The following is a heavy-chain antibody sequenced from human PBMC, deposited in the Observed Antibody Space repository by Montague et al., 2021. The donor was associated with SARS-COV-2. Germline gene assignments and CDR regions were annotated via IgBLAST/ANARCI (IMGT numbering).Heavy chain of an antibody. Sequence: SLRLSCAASGFTFSSYAMHWVRQAPGKGLEWVAVISYDGSNKYYADSVKGRFTISRDNSKSTLYLQMNSLRAEDTAVYYCANTAVYPDYWGQGTLVTVSS. CDR3: ANTAVYPDY. D-gene: IGHD3-16*01. CDR1: GFTFSSYA. J-gene: IGHJ4*02. CDR2: ISYDGSNK. V-gene: IGHV3-30*04.